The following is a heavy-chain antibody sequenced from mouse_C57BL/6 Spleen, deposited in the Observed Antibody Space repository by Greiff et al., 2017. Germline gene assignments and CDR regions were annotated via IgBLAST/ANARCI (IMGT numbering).Heavy chain of an antibody. Sequence: EVKLQESGPGLVKPSQSLSLTCSVTGYSITSGYYWNWIRQFPGNKLEWMGYISYDGSNNYNPSLKNRISITRDTSKNQFFLKLNSVTTEDTATYYCARPPYYYGSSSWYFDVWGTGTTVTVSS. CDR3: ARPPYYYGSSSWYFDV. J-gene: IGHJ1*03. CDR1: GYSITSGYY. CDR2: ISYDGSN. V-gene: IGHV3-6*01. D-gene: IGHD1-1*01.